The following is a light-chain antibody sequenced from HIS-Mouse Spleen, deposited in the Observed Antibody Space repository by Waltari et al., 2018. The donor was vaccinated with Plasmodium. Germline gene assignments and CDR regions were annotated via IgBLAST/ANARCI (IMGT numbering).Light chain of an antibody. J-gene: IGKJ3*01. CDR2: GAS. CDR1: QSVSSN. CDR3: QQYNNWSFT. Sequence: EIVLTQSPATLSVSPGERATLSCRASQSVSSNFAWYQQQPGQAPRLLSYGASTRATGIPARFSGSVSGTEFTLTISSLQSEDFAVYYCQQYNNWSFTFGPGTKVDIK. V-gene: IGKV3-15*01.